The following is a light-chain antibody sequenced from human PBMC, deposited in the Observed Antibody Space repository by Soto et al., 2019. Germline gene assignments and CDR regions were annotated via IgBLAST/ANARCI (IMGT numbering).Light chain of an antibody. Sequence: QSALTQPASVSGSPGQSITISCTGTSSDVGGYNYVSWYQQHPGKAPKLMIYDVSSRPSGVSNRFSGSKSRNTASLTISGLQAEDEADYYCTSYTSSSTRGVFGGGTKLTVL. J-gene: IGLJ2*01. CDR2: DVS. CDR1: SSDVGGYNY. CDR3: TSYTSSSTRGV. V-gene: IGLV2-14*03.